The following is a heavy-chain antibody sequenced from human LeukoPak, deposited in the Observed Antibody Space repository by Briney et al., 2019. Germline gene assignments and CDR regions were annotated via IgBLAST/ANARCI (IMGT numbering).Heavy chain of an antibody. CDR3: AKDAQRGFDYSNSLEY. CDR1: RFPFSHYG. D-gene: IGHD4-11*01. CDR2: IWSDGTNQ. J-gene: IGHJ4*02. V-gene: IGHV3-33*06. Sequence: GKSLTLSCVASQFRFPFSHYGLHWVRQAPGRGLEWVAVIWSDGTNQYYADSVKGRFTISRDNSQNTVYLQMNSLRVEDTAVYFCAKDAQRGFDYSNSLEYWGQGTLVTVSS.